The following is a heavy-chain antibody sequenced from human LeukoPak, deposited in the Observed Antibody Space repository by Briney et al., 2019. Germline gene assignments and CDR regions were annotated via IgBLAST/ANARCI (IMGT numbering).Heavy chain of an antibody. CDR1: GFTFSNFA. Sequence: QPGGSLRLSCEASGFTFSNFAMTWVRQAPGKGLEWVSAINTAGRAYYEDSVKGRFTITRDNSKNTVYLQMINLRAEDTAIYYCSKGASSAGMLDFQYWGQGTRVTVSS. D-gene: IGHD6-6*01. CDR3: SKGASSAGMLDFQY. CDR2: INTAGRA. V-gene: IGHV3-23*01. J-gene: IGHJ4*02.